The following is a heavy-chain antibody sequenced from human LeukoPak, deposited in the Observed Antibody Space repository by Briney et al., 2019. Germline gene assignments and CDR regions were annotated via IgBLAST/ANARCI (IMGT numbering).Heavy chain of an antibody. CDR2: IWYDGSNK. Sequence: HPGRSLRLSCAASGFTFSSYGMHWVRQAPGKGLEWVAVIWYDGSNKYYADSVKGRFTISRDNSKNTLYLQMNSLRAEDTAVYYCARDPLPDCGGDYYFSGSDYWGQGTLVTVSS. V-gene: IGHV3-33*01. D-gene: IGHD2-21*02. CDR3: ARDPLPDCGGDYYFSGSDY. CDR1: GFTFSSYG. J-gene: IGHJ4*02.